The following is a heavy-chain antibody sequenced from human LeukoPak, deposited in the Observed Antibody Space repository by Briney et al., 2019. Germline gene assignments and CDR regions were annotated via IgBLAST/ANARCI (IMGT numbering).Heavy chain of an antibody. D-gene: IGHD1-26*01. V-gene: IGHV4-61*02. CDR2: IYSNGDT. Sequence: SQTPSLTCTVSGVYITNGLYFWNWIRQPAGKGLEWIGRIYSNGDTNYNPSLKSRVTISVDTSKNQFSLRLSSVTAADTAVYYCARVGWVYYYMDVWGKGTTVTVSS. CDR3: ARVGWVYYYMDV. CDR1: GVYITNGLYF. J-gene: IGHJ6*03.